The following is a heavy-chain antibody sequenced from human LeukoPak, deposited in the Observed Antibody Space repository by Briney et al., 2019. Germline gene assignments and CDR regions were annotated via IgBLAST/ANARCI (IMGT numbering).Heavy chain of an antibody. J-gene: IGHJ4*02. D-gene: IGHD1-7*01. CDR3: ARRSFTGTTSGAFDY. V-gene: IGHV3-7*01. CDR2: IYLHTGTE. CDR1: GFTFNHSW. Sequence: GGSLRLSCAASGFTFNHSWMSWVRQTPGKRLEWVANIYLHTGTEYYAESVRGRFTVSRNTADNSLFLQMNSPRVDDTAVYYCARRSFTGTTSGAFDYWGQGTLVAVSS.